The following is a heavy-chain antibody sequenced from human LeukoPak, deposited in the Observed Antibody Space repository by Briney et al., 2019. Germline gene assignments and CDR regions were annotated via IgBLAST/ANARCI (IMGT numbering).Heavy chain of an antibody. V-gene: IGHV3-23*01. CDR3: ARARRATVVPVGAFDI. Sequence: GGSLRLSWAASGFTFSSYAMSWVRQAPGKGLEWVSAISGSGGSTYYADSVKGRFTISRDNSKNTLYLQMNSLRAEDTAVYYCARARRATVVPVGAFDIWGQGTLVTVSS. J-gene: IGHJ3*02. D-gene: IGHD4-23*01. CDR1: GFTFSSYA. CDR2: ISGSGGST.